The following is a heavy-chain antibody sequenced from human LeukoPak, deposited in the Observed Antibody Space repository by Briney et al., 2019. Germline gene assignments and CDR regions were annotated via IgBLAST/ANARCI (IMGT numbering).Heavy chain of an antibody. CDR2: INHSGST. J-gene: IGHJ3*02. V-gene: IGHV4-34*01. CDR3: ARSGSIFGVVHAFDI. CDR1: GGSFSGYY. D-gene: IGHD3-3*01. Sequence: SETLSLTCAVYGGSFSGYYWSWIRQPPGKGLEWIGEINHSGSTNYNPSLKSRVTISVDTSKNQFSLKLSSVTAADTAVYYCARSGSIFGVVHAFDIWGQGTMVTVSS.